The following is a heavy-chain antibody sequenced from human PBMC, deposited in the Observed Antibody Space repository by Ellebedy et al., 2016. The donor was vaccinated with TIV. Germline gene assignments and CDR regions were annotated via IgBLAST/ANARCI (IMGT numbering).Heavy chain of an antibody. CDR2: ISAYNGNT. D-gene: IGHD3-22*01. J-gene: IGHJ3*02. CDR1: GYTFTSYG. Sequence: AASVKVSCKASGYTFTSYGISWVRQAPGQGLEWMGWISAYNGNTNYAQKLQGRVTMTTDTSTSTAYMELRSLRSDDTAVYYCARDLRSGYYPDAFDIWGQGTMVTVSS. CDR3: ARDLRSGYYPDAFDI. V-gene: IGHV1-18*01.